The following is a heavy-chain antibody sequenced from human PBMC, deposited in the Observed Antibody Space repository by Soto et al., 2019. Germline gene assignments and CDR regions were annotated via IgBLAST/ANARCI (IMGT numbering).Heavy chain of an antibody. CDR1: GYTFTSYY. Sequence: GASVKVSCKASGYTFTSYYMHWVRQAPGQGLEWMGIINPSGGSTSYAQKFQGRVTMTRDTSTSTVYMELSSLRSEDTAVYYCARDRLWFGELAYDGMDVWGQGTTVTVSS. D-gene: IGHD3-10*01. V-gene: IGHV1-46*01. CDR2: INPSGGST. CDR3: ARDRLWFGELAYDGMDV. J-gene: IGHJ6*02.